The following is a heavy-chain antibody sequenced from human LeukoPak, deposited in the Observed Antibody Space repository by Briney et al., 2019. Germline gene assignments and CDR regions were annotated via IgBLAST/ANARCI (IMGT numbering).Heavy chain of an antibody. CDR1: GGSISSDY. V-gene: IGHV4-59*12. D-gene: IGHD5-18*01. J-gene: IGHJ5*02. CDR2: IYYTGST. CDR3: AKGAGGFSYYNWFDP. Sequence: SETLSLTCTVSGGSISSDYWSWIRQPPGKGLEWVGYIYYTGSTNYNPSLNSRVTMSIDTSKNQFSLNLRSVTAADTAIYYCAKGAGGFSYYNWFDPWGQGTLVTVSS.